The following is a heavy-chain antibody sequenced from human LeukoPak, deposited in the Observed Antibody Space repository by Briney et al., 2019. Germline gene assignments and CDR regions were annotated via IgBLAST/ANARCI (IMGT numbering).Heavy chain of an antibody. CDR2: IYYSGST. CDR1: GGSISSSSYY. J-gene: IGHJ4*02. Sequence: SETLSLNCTVSGGSISSSSYYWGWIRQPPGKGLEWIGSIYYSGSTYYNPSLKSRVTISVDTSKNQFSLKLSSVTAADTAVYYCARRRGTGTPEDYWGQGTLVTVSS. V-gene: IGHV4-39*01. D-gene: IGHD1-1*01. CDR3: ARRRGTGTPEDY.